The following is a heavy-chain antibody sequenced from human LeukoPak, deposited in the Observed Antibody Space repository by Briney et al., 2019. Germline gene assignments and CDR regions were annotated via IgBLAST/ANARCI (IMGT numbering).Heavy chain of an antibody. CDR2: INHTGRT. CDR3: ARGHLTGKVKIDF. D-gene: IGHD3-9*01. V-gene: IGHV4-34*01. CDR1: GVSITNYY. Sequence: PAETLSLTCGVYGVSITNYYWAFIRQPPGKGLEWIGEINHTGRTNYSPSLKSRVSISVDTSKNQFSLNLTSVTDADTALYYCARGHLTGKVKIDFWGQGTRVTVAS. J-gene: IGHJ4*02.